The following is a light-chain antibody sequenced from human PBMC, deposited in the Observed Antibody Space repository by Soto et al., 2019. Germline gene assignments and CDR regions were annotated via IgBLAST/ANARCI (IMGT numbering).Light chain of an antibody. CDR3: MQGTHWPWT. J-gene: IGKJ1*01. CDR1: QSLVNSDGSTY. Sequence: DVVLTQSPLSLPVTLGRPASISCRSSQSLVNSDGSTYLNWFHQRPGQAPRRLIYMISNRNSGVPDRFSGSGSGTDFTLKISRVEAEDIGVYYCMQGTHWPWTFGQGTKVDIK. V-gene: IGKV2-30*01. CDR2: MIS.